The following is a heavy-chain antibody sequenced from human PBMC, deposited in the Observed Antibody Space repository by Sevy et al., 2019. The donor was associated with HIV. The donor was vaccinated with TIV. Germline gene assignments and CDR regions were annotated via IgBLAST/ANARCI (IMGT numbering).Heavy chain of an antibody. CDR2: ILPSDSDT. Sequence: GESLKIPCKGSGYNFTPYWIGWVRQMPGKGLEWRGIILPSDSDTGYSPSFQGQVTISVDKSINTAYLQWNSLKASDTAVYYCAREGGSDGFDYWGQGTLVTVSS. J-gene: IGHJ4*02. D-gene: IGHD2-15*01. V-gene: IGHV5-51*01. CDR3: AREGGSDGFDY. CDR1: GYNFTPYW.